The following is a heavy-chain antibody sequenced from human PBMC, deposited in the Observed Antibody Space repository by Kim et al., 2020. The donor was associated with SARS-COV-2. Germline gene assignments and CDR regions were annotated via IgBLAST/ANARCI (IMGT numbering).Heavy chain of an antibody. Sequence: GRFTISRDNSKNTLYLQMNSLRAEDTAVYYCARDREKMAGNLDYYYGMDVWGQGTTVTVSS. D-gene: IGHD6-19*01. V-gene: IGHV3-30*01. J-gene: IGHJ6*02. CDR3: ARDREKMAGNLDYYYGMDV.